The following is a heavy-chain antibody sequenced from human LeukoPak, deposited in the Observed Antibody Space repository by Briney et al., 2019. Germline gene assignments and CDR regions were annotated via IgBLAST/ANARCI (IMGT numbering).Heavy chain of an antibody. V-gene: IGHV3-23*01. Sequence: GGTLRLSCAASGFTFSSFGMSWVRQGPGKGLEWVSGISGNGRSTYYADSVKGRFTISRDNSRNTLYLQMNSLRAEDTALYYCAARSGISPYYIDYWGQGTLVTVSS. D-gene: IGHD1-26*01. CDR1: GFTFSSFG. CDR3: AARSGISPYYIDY. J-gene: IGHJ4*02. CDR2: ISGNGRST.